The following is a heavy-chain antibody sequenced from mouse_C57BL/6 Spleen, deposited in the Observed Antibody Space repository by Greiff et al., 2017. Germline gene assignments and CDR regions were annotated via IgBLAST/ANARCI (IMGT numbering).Heavy chain of an antibody. V-gene: IGHV5-4*03. Sequence: EVMLVESGGGLVKPGGSLKLSCAASGFTFSSYAMSWVRQTPEKRLEWVATISDGGSYTYYPDNVKGRFTISRDNAKNNLYLQMSHLKSEDTAMYYCARGSGTLDYWGQGTTLTVSS. CDR2: ISDGGSYT. J-gene: IGHJ2*01. D-gene: IGHD1-3*01. CDR3: ARGSGTLDY. CDR1: GFTFSSYA.